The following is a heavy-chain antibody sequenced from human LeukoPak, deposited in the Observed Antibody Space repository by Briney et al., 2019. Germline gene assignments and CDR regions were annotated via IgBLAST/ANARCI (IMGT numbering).Heavy chain of an antibody. V-gene: IGHV3-23*01. CDR3: AKGSSGYYYGYFDY. D-gene: IGHD3-22*01. CDR1: GFTFSSYA. CDR2: ISVSGGST. J-gene: IGHJ4*02. Sequence: GASLRLSCAASGFTFSSYAMSWVRQAPGKGLEWVSAISVSGGSTWSADSVKGRLTISRDNSKNTLYLQMNSLRAEDTALYYCAKGSSGYYYGYFDYWGQGTLVTVSS.